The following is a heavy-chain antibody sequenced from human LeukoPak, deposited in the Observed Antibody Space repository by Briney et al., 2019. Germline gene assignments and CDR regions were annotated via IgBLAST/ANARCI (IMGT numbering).Heavy chain of an antibody. D-gene: IGHD3-3*01. CDR2: ISSSSSTI. J-gene: IGHJ4*02. Sequence: RGSLRLSCAASGFTFSSYSMNWVRQAPGRGLEWVSYISSSSSTIYYADSVKGRFTISRDNAKKSLYLQMNSLRAEDTAVFYCARVDFWSGYVDYWGQGTLVTVSS. CDR3: ARVDFWSGYVDY. CDR1: GFTFSSYS. V-gene: IGHV3-48*04.